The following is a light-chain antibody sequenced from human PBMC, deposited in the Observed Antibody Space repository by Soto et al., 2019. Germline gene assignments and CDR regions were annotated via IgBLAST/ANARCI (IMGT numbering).Light chain of an antibody. CDR3: QSYDSSLSGWV. V-gene: IGLV1-40*01. J-gene: IGLJ3*02. Sequence: QSVRTQPPSVSGAPGQRVTSSCTGSSSNIGAGYDVHWYQQLPGTAPKLLIYGNSNRPSGVPNRFSGSKSGTSASLAITGLRAEDEADYYCQSYDSSLSGWVFGGATQLTVL. CDR1: SSNIGAGYD. CDR2: GNS.